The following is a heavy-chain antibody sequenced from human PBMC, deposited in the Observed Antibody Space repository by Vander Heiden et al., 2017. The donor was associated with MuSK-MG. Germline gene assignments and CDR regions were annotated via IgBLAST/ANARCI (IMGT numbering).Heavy chain of an antibody. D-gene: IGHD3-10*01. CDR3: ARVALGTMVRGVTGAFDI. V-gene: IGHV3-30-3*01. Sequence: QVQLVESGEGVVQPGRSLRLSCAASGFTFRSYAMHWVRQAPGKGLEWVAVISYDGSNKYYADSVKGRFTISRDNSKNTLYLQMNSLRAEDTAVYYCARVALGTMVRGVTGAFDIWGQGTMVTVSS. CDR1: GFTFRSYA. J-gene: IGHJ3*02. CDR2: ISYDGSNK.